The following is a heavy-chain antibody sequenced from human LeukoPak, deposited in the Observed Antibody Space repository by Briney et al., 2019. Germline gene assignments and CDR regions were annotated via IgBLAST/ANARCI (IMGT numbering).Heavy chain of an antibody. V-gene: IGHV3-64*01. D-gene: IGHD1-26*01. CDR2: ITESGSAT. CDR1: GFSFSSYD. Sequence: GGSLRLSCVASGFSFSSYDMEWLRQAPGEGLEFVSDITESGSATYYPSYMKGRFTISRDNSKNTLYLQMGSLTSEDMAVYYCARSRPGAEGSYNPFDYWGQGTLVTVSS. J-gene: IGHJ4*02. CDR3: ARSRPGAEGSYNPFDY.